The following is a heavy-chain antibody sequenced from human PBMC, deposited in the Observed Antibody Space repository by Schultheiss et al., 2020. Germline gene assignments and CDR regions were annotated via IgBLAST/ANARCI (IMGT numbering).Heavy chain of an antibody. CDR2: IYYSGST. Sequence: SQPLSLTCTVSGGSISSGSYYWGWIRQPPGKGLEWIGSIYYSGSTNYNPSLKSRVTLSVDTSKNQFSLQLNSVTPENTAVYYCARVGGSSGWYTVYYGMDFGGQGTMVTVAS. D-gene: IGHD6-19*01. V-gene: IGHV4-39*01. J-gene: IGHJ6*02. CDR3: ARVGGSSGWYTVYYGMDF. CDR1: GGSISSGSYY.